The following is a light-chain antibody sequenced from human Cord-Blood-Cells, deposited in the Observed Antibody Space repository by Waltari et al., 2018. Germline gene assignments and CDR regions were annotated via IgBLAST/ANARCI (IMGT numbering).Light chain of an antibody. CDR1: QSISSY. Sequence: DIQITQSPSSLSASVGDRVTITCRASQSISSYLNWYQQKPGKAPKLLIYAASSLQSGVPSRLSGSGSGTDFTLTISSLKPEDFATYYCKQSYSTSGTFGQGTKVEIK. CDR2: AAS. CDR3: KQSYSTSGT. V-gene: IGKV1-39*01. J-gene: IGKJ1*01.